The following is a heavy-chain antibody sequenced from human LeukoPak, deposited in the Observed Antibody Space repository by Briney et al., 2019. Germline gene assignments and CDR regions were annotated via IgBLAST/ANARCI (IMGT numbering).Heavy chain of an antibody. Sequence: GGSLRLSCAASGFTFSSYSMMWVRQAPGKGLEWVSYISSSSTTIYYADSVKGRFTISRDNSKNTLYLQMNSLRTEDTAVYYCATDSAPDYWGQGTLVTVSS. J-gene: IGHJ4*02. CDR1: GFTFSSYS. V-gene: IGHV3-48*01. CDR2: ISSSSTTI. CDR3: ATDSAPDY.